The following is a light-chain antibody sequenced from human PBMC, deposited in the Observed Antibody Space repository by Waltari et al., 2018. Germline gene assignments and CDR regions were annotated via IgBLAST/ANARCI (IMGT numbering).Light chain of an antibody. V-gene: IGLV2-23*02. CDR2: AVS. CDR3: SSYAGSSKGV. CDR1: SSDVGNYKR. J-gene: IGLJ2*01. Sequence: QSALTQPASVSGSPGQSITISCTGTSSDVGNYKRVSWYQQHPGKAPKLMIYAVSKRPSGVSYRFSGSKSGDMSSLTISVLQPGDEAEYFCSSYAGSSKGVFGGGTKVTVL.